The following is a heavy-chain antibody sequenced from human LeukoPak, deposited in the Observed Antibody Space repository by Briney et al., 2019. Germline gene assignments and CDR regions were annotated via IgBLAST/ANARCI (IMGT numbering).Heavy chain of an antibody. V-gene: IGHV3-15*01. J-gene: IGHJ3*02. Sequence: KAGGSLRLSCAASGFTVSKSWMSWVRQAPGKGLEWVGRIKSKSDGGTTDHAAPVKGRFIISRDDSKNTLNLQMNSLKTEDTAVHYCTTYNSRDAFDIWGQGTMVTVSA. D-gene: IGHD2/OR15-2a*01. CDR3: TTYNSRDAFDI. CDR2: IKSKSDGGTT. CDR1: GFTVSKSW.